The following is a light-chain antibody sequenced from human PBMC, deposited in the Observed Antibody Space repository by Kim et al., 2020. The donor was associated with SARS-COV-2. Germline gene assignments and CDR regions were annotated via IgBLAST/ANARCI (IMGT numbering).Light chain of an antibody. CDR3: QQYYSYPRALT. Sequence: AIRMTQSPSSFSASTGDRVTITCRASQGISSYLAWYQQKPGKAPKLLIYAASTLQSGVPSRFSGSGSGTDFTLTISCLQSEDFATYYCQQYYSYPRALTFGGGTKLEI. CDR2: AAS. V-gene: IGKV1-8*01. CDR1: QGISSY. J-gene: IGKJ4*01.